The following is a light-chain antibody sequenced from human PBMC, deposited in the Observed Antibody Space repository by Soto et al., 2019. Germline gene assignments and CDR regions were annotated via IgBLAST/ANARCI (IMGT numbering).Light chain of an antibody. Sequence: DIQMTQSPCSLSASVGDRVTVTCRASQGISNYLAWYQQMPGKVPKVLIYGASTLQSGVPSRFSGSGSGTDFTLSISSLQPEDVATYYCQKYNSVPLTFGGGTKVVIK. CDR3: QKYNSVPLT. J-gene: IGKJ4*01. V-gene: IGKV1-27*01. CDR2: GAS. CDR1: QGISNY.